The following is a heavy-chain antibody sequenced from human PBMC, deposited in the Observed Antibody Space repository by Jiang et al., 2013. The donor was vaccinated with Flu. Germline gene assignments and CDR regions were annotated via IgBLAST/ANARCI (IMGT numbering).Heavy chain of an antibody. J-gene: IGHJ4*02. CDR1: EFTFSNYA. CDR3: AGSDSSDWYDSSRFES. D-gene: IGHD6-19*01. CDR2: ITHSGDGT. Sequence: VQLLESGGDLVRPGGSLRLSCAASEFTFSNYAVSWVRQVPGKGLEWIASITHSGDGTYYADAVRGRFTVSRDNSKYILYLEMNRLRAEDTAVYFCAGSDSSDWYDSSRFESWGQGSLVTVSS. V-gene: IGHV3-23*01.